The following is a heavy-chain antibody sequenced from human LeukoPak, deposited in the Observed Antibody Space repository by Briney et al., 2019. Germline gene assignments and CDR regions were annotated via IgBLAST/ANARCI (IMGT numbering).Heavy chain of an antibody. CDR3: ATETNGRHYDY. CDR1: GLTFSTSG. Sequence: PGGPLRLSCTASGLTFSTSGFNWVRQAPGKGLEWVASIGPTGSDRYHADSIKRRFIISSDNANNFLYMQMNRLTADDTPVYYCATETNGRHYDYWGQGTLLTVSS. V-gene: IGHV3-21*06. D-gene: IGHD1-14*01. CDR2: IGPTGSDR. J-gene: IGHJ4*02.